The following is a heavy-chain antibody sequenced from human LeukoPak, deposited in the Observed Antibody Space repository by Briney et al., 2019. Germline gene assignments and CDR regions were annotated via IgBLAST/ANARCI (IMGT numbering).Heavy chain of an antibody. Sequence: PGGSLRLPCAPAGFTFSSYEMNWVRQAPGKGLEWVSYISSSGSTIYYADSVKGRFTISRDNAKNSLYLQMNSLRAEDTAVYYCARDASLWLGESGYWGQGTLVTVSS. CDR2: ISSSGSTI. CDR1: GFTFSSYE. CDR3: ARDASLWLGESGY. D-gene: IGHD3-10*01. V-gene: IGHV3-48*03. J-gene: IGHJ4*02.